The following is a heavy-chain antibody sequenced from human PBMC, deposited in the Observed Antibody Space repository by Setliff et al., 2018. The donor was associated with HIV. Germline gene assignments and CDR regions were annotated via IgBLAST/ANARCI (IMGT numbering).Heavy chain of an antibody. CDR2: IYHGGTT. V-gene: IGHV4-38-2*01. J-gene: IGHJ4*02. D-gene: IGHD3-16*01. Sequence: PSETLSLTCAVSGYSISSGYYWAWIRQPPGKGLEWIGSIYHGGTTYYNPSLKSRSTISEDTSKNQFSLKLSSVTAADTAVYYCARGGGTGSFDYWGQGTLVTVSS. CDR3: ARGGGTGSFDY. CDR1: GYSISSGYY.